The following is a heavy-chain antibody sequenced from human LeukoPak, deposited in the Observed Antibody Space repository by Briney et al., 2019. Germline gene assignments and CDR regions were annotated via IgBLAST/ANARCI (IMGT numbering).Heavy chain of an antibody. Sequence: GGSLRLSCAASGVTLSRQWVRWVRQARGKGGEGVANIKEDGSEKYYVDYEKGRFTISRDNAKNSLYLQMNSLRAEDTAVYYCARAFSWGQGTLVTVSS. CDR3: ARAFS. V-gene: IGHV3-7*01. J-gene: IGHJ5*02. CDR1: GVTLSRQW. CDR2: IKEDGSEK.